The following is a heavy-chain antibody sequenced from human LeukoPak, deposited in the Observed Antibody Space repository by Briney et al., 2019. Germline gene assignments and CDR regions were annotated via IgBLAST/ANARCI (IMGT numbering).Heavy chain of an antibody. CDR3: VRDGGSGWYYMDC. CDR2: INSNGATA. Sequence: PGGSLRLSCAASGFTFSIYAMSWVRQAPGKGLGWVSLINSNGATAHYADSVKGRFTISRDNSKNTLSLQMSSLRADDTATYFCVRDGGSGWYYMDCWGQGTLVTVSS. J-gene: IGHJ4*02. V-gene: IGHV3-23*01. CDR1: GFTFSIYA. D-gene: IGHD6-19*01.